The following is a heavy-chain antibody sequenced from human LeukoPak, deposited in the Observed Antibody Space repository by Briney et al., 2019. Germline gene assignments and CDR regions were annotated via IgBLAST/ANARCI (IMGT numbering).Heavy chain of an antibody. D-gene: IGHD4-23*01. Sequence: SQTLSLTCTVSGGSISSGDYYWSWIRQPPGKGLEWIGYIYYSGSTYYNPSLKSRVTISVDTSKNQSSLKLSSVTAADTAVYYCARDLLNEGNHLDYWGQGTLVTVSS. CDR1: GGSISSGDYY. V-gene: IGHV4-30-4*01. CDR3: ARDLLNEGNHLDY. J-gene: IGHJ4*02. CDR2: IYYSGST.